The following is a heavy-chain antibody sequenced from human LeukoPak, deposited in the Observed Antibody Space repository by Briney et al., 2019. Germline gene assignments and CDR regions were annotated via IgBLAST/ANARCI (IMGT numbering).Heavy chain of an antibody. CDR1: GGSFSGYY. CDR2: INHSGST. CDR3: ARGTPPPTYYYDSSGYYYFDY. Sequence: SETLSLTCAVYGGSFSGYYWSWIRQPPGKGLEWIGEINHSGSTNYNPSLKSRATISVDTSKNQFSLKLSSVTAADTAVYYCARGTPPPTYYYDSSGYYYFDYWGQGTLVTVSS. J-gene: IGHJ4*02. D-gene: IGHD3-22*01. V-gene: IGHV4-34*01.